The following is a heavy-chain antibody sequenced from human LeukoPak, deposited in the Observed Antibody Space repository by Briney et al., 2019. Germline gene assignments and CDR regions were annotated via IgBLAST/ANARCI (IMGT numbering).Heavy chain of an antibody. CDR3: ATAARVYSNYYYYGMDV. Sequence: ASVKVSCKASGYTFTSYGISWVRQAPGQGLEWMGWISAYNGNTNYAQKLQGRVTMTEDTSTDTAYMELSSLRSEDTAVYYCATAARVYSNYYYYGMDVWGQGTTVTVSS. V-gene: IGHV1-18*01. CDR1: GYTFTSYG. D-gene: IGHD4-11*01. J-gene: IGHJ6*02. CDR2: ISAYNGNT.